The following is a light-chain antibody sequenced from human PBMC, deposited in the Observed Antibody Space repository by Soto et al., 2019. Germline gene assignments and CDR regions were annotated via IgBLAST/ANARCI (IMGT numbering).Light chain of an antibody. CDR3: QQYNFWPTLT. Sequence: EIVMTQSPATLSVSPGERATLSCRASQSVNSNLAWYRQNPGQAPRLLISDASTRATGVPARFSGSGSGTEFTITISSLQSEDSGIYYCQQYNFWPTLTFGGGTKVQIK. V-gene: IGKV3-15*01. CDR1: QSVNSN. CDR2: DAS. J-gene: IGKJ4*01.